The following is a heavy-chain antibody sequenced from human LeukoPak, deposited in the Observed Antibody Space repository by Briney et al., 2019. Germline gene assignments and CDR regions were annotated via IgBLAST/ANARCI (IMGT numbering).Heavy chain of an antibody. CDR2: ISGSGGST. CDR1: GFTFSSYA. D-gene: IGHD1/OR15-1a*01. V-gene: IGHV3-23*01. J-gene: IGHJ4*02. CDR3: AKVEQRFPYFDY. Sequence: GGSLRLSCAASGFTFSSYAMSWVRQAPGEGLEWVSAISGSGGSTYYADSVKGRFTISRDNSKNTLYLQMSSLRAEDTAVYYCAKVEQRFPYFDYWGQGTLVTVSS.